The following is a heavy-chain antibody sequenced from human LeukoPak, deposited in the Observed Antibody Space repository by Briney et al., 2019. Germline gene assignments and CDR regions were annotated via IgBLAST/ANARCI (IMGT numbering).Heavy chain of an antibody. D-gene: IGHD2-15*01. CDR2: IYYSGST. Sequence: SETLSLTCTVSGGSISSYYWSWIRQPPGKGLEWIGYIYYSGSTNYNPSLKSRVTISVDTSKNQFSLMLSSVTAADTAVYYCARVTDCSGGSCYGAFDIWGQGTMVTVSS. J-gene: IGHJ3*02. CDR3: ARVTDCSGGSCYGAFDI. V-gene: IGHV4-59*01. CDR1: GGSISSYY.